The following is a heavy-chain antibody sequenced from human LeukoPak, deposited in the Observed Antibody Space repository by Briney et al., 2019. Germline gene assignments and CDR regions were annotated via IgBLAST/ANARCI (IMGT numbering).Heavy chain of an antibody. CDR1: GGTFSSYA. V-gene: IGHV1-69*06. Sequence: SVKVSCKASGGTFSSYAISWVRQAPGQGLEWMGGVIPIFGTANYAQKFQGRVTITADKSTSTAYMELSSLRSEDTAVYYCARVEDVAGTYYYYGMDVWGKGTTVTVSS. D-gene: IGHD6-19*01. CDR2: VIPIFGTA. CDR3: ARVEDVAGTYYYYGMDV. J-gene: IGHJ6*04.